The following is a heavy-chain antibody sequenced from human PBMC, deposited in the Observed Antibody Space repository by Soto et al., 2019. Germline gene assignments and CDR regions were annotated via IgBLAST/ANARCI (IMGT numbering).Heavy chain of an antibody. Sequence: GASVKVSCKASGGTFSSYSISWARQAPGQGLEWMGGIIPIFGTANYAQKFQGRVTITADESTSTAYMELSSLRSEDTAVYYCARGDYYDSSVLDYWGQGTLVTVSS. CDR1: GGTFSSYS. J-gene: IGHJ4*02. CDR2: IIPIFGTA. D-gene: IGHD3-22*01. CDR3: ARGDYYDSSVLDY. V-gene: IGHV1-69*13.